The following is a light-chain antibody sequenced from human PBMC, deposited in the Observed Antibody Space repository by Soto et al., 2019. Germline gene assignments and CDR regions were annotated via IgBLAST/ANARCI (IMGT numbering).Light chain of an antibody. CDR2: DVT. J-gene: IGLJ2*01. V-gene: IGLV2-11*01. CDR3: GSFAGTFPVL. CDR1: SSDIGSYNY. Sequence: QSALTQPRSVSGSPGQSVTISCTGTSSDIGSYNYVSWYQQHPGKAPKLMLYDVTVRPSGVPNRFSGSKSGTTASLTISGLLAEDEADYFCGSFAGTFPVLFGGGTKVTVL.